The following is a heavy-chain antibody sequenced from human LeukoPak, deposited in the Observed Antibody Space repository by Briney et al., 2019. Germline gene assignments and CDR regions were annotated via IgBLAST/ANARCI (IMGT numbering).Heavy chain of an antibody. V-gene: IGHV3-49*03. CDR3: TRDEETPGVAAEEDNWVDP. Sequence: GGSLRLSCTASGFTFGDYAMSWFRQAPGKGLEWVGFIRSKAYGGTTEYAASVKGRFTISRDDSKSIAYLQMNSLKTEDTAVYYCTRDEETPGVAAEEDNWVDPWGQGTLVTVSS. D-gene: IGHD2-15*01. CDR1: GFTFGDYA. CDR2: IRSKAYGGTT. J-gene: IGHJ5*02.